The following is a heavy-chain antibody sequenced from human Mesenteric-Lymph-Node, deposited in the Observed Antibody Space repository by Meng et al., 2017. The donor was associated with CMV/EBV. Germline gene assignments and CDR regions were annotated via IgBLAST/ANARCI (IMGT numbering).Heavy chain of an antibody. CDR1: GFTVSSNY. D-gene: IGHD6-19*01. Sequence: GESLKISCAASGFTVSSNYMIWVRQAPGKGLEWVSVIYSGGSTYYTDSVKGRFTISRDNAKNSLYLQMNSLRAEDTAVYYCAREAVAGLLGDYYYYGMDVWGQGTTVTVSS. J-gene: IGHJ6*02. CDR3: AREAVAGLLGDYYYYGMDV. CDR2: IYSGGST. V-gene: IGHV3-53*01.